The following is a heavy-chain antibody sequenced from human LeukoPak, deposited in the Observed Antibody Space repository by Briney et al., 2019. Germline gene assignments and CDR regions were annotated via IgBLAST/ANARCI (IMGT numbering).Heavy chain of an antibody. Sequence: ASVKVSCKASGYTFTSYYMHWVRQAPGQGLEWMGIINPSGGSTSYAQKFKGRVTMTRDTSTSTVYMELSSLRSEDTAVYYCARDQTATKQIDYWGQGTLVTVSS. D-gene: IGHD5-18*01. J-gene: IGHJ4*02. CDR3: ARDQTATKQIDY. CDR2: INPSGGST. V-gene: IGHV1-46*01. CDR1: GYTFTSYY.